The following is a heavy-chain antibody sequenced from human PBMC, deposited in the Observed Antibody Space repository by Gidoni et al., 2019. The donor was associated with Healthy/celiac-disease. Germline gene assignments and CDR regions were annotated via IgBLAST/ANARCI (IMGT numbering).Heavy chain of an antibody. Sequence: QLHLQESGSGLVKPSETLDLTCTVSGGSISSSSYYWGWIRQPPGKGLEWIVCIYSSGRTYYTPSLKSLVSISVDTSKNQFSLTLISLTAADTAVYFCHYYGSGRHYYYGMDVCGQGTTVTVSS. J-gene: IGHJ6*02. CDR2: IYSSGRT. CDR1: GGSISSSSYY. D-gene: IGHD3-10*01. CDR3: HYYGSGRHYYYGMDV. V-gene: IGHV4-39*01.